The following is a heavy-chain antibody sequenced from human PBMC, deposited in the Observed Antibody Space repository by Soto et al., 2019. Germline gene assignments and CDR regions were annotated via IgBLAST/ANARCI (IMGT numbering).Heavy chain of an antibody. Sequence: ASVKVSCKASGYTFTSYYMHWVRQAPGQGLEWMGIINPSGGSTSYAQKFQGRVTMTRDTSKNQFSLKLSSVTAADTAVYYCARGAGQPELTTYDYWGQGTLVTVSS. CDR2: INPSGGST. V-gene: IGHV1-46*01. J-gene: IGHJ4*02. CDR3: ARGAGQPELTTYDY. CDR1: GYTFTSYY. D-gene: IGHD4-17*01.